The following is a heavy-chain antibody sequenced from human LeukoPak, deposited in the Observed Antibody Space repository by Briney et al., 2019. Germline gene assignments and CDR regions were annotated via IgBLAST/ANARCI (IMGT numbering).Heavy chain of an antibody. Sequence: ASVKVSCKVSGYTLTELSMHWVRQAPGKGLEWMGGFDPEDGETIYAQKFQGRVTMTEDTSTDTAYMELSSLRSEDTAVYYCATLKQWLVPRSRESDFDYWGQGTLVTVSS. D-gene: IGHD6-19*01. V-gene: IGHV1-24*01. CDR1: GYTLTELS. J-gene: IGHJ4*02. CDR3: ATLKQWLVPRSRESDFDY. CDR2: FDPEDGET.